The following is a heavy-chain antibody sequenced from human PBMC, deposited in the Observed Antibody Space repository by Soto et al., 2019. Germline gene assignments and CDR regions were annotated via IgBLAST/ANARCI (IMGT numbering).Heavy chain of an antibody. V-gene: IGHV3-23*01. CDR1: GFTFSSYA. CDR2: ISGRGGST. Sequence: PGGSLRLSCAASGFTFSSYAMSWVRQAPGKGLEWVSAISGRGGSTYYADSVKGRFTISRDNSKNTLYLQMNSLRAEDTAVYYCAKALSYTYYYGMDVWGQGTTVTVSS. J-gene: IGHJ6*02. D-gene: IGHD3-16*01. CDR3: AKALSYTYYYGMDV.